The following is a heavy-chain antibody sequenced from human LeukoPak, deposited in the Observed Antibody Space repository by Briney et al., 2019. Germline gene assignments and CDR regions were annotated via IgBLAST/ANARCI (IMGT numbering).Heavy chain of an antibody. CDR2: INSDGIST. CDR1: GFTLSSYW. V-gene: IGHV3-74*01. CDR3: ARGTYWFDP. Sequence: PGGSPRHSCAASGFTLSSYWMHWVRPAPGTRLVWVSRINSDGISTAYADSVKGRFTISRDNAKDTLYLQMNRLRAEDAAVYYCARGTYWFDPWGQGTLVTVSS. J-gene: IGHJ5*02.